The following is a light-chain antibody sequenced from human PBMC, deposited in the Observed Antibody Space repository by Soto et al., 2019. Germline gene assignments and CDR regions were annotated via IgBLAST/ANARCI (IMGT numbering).Light chain of an antibody. CDR1: QSISLY. CDR2: GAS. CDR3: QQANSFPLT. V-gene: IGKV1-39*01. Sequence: DIQMTQSPSSLSASVGDRVTITCRAGQSISLYLNWYQQRPGKAPKLLIYGASSLQSGVPSRFSGSGSGTDFTLTITSLQPEDFATYYCQQANSFPLTFGGGTKVDI. J-gene: IGKJ4*01.